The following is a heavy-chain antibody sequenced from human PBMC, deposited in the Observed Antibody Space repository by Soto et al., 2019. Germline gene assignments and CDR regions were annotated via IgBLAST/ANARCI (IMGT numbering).Heavy chain of an antibody. Sequence: QVQLVQSGAEVKKPGSSVKVSCKASGGTFSSYAISCVRQAPGQWLEWMGGIIPIFGTANYAQKFQGRVTITADESTSPAYMALIRLRSEDTDVYYCARNAGDGYYGMDVWGQVPTVTVSS. V-gene: IGHV1-69*01. D-gene: IGHD3-10*01. CDR2: IIPIFGTA. CDR3: ARNAGDGYYGMDV. CDR1: GGTFSSYA. J-gene: IGHJ6*02.